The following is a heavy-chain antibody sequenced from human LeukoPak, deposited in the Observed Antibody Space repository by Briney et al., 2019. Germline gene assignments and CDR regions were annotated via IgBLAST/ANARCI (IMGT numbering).Heavy chain of an antibody. CDR3: TSAAAGDY. D-gene: IGHD6-13*01. CDR2: INTDGSST. CDR1: GFTFSSYW. J-gene: IGHJ4*02. V-gene: IGHV3-74*01. Sequence: GGSLRLSCAASGFTFSSYWMHWVRQAPGKGLVWVSRINTDGSSTSYADSVKGRFTISRGNAKNTLYLQMNSLKTEDTAVYYCTSAAAGDYWGQGTLVTVSS.